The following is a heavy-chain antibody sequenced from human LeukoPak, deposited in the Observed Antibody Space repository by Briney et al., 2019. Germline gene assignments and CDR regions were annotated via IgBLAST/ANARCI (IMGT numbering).Heavy chain of an antibody. CDR3: ARSGDAREVGIAAAGSRSIEY. Sequence: SVKVSCKASGNTFTGYYMHWVRQAPGQGLRWMGWINPNSGGTNYEQKFQGRVTITRDTSISTAYMDLSRLRSDDTAVYYYARSGDAREVGIAAAGSRSIEYWGQGTMVTVSS. V-gene: IGHV1-2*02. CDR2: INPNSGGT. J-gene: IGHJ4*02. D-gene: IGHD6-13*01. CDR1: GNTFTGYY.